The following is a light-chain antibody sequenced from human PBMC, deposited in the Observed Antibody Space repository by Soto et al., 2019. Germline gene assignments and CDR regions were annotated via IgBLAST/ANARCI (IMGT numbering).Light chain of an antibody. V-gene: IGKV3-20*01. CDR1: QSVTTS. Sequence: IVLTQSPGTLSLSPGERVTLSCRASQSVTTSLAWYQHKPGQAPTLLMSGASNRASGVPVRFSGSGSGTDFTLTISRLEPEDFALYYCQQYGGSPITFGQGTRLEIK. CDR2: GAS. CDR3: QQYGGSPIT. J-gene: IGKJ5*01.